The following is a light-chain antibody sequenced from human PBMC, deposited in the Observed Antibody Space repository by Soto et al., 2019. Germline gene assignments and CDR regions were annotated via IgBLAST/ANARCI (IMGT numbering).Light chain of an antibody. CDR1: QRISAK. J-gene: IGKJ2*01. V-gene: IGKV3-15*01. CDR2: GAS. Sequence: DILMPQYQATLSVSPGDRATLYWEARQRISAKLAWYQQKPGQTPRLLIYGASTRATGIPARFSGSGSGTEFTLTISGLQSEGVALYYCQQYNSWRTYTFGQGTKVDIK. CDR3: QQYNSWRTYT.